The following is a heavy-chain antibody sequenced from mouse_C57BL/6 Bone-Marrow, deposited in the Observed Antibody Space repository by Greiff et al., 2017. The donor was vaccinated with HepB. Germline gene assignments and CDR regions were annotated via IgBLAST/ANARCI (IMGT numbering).Heavy chain of an antibody. J-gene: IGHJ4*01. Sequence: EVKLMESGGGLVKPGGSLKLSCAASGFTFSSYAMSWVRQTPEKRLEWVATISDGGSYTYYPDNVKGRFTISRDNAKNNLYLQMSHLKSEDTAMYYCAGDDGYYEAMDYWGQGTSVTVSS. CDR3: AGDDGYYEAMDY. CDR1: GFTFSSYA. CDR2: ISDGGSYT. D-gene: IGHD2-3*01. V-gene: IGHV5-4*03.